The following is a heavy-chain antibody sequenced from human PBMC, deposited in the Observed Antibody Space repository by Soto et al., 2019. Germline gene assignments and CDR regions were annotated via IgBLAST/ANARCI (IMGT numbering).Heavy chain of an antibody. Sequence: QVQLQESGPGLVKPSETLSLTCTVSGGSISSYYWSWIRQPPGKGLEWIGYIYYSGSTNYNPSLKSRVTISVDTSKNQFSLKLSSVTAADTAVYYCASATYYDILTGYYHPGYYYGMDVW. CDR1: GGSISSYY. CDR2: IYYSGST. CDR3: ASATYYDILTGYYHPGYYYGMDV. J-gene: IGHJ6*01. D-gene: IGHD3-9*01. V-gene: IGHV4-59*01.